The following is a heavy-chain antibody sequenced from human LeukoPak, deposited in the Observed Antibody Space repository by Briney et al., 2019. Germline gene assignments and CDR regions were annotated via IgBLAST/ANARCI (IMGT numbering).Heavy chain of an antibody. J-gene: IGHJ4*02. Sequence: PSETLSLTCTVSGGSISSSSYYWGWIRQPPGKGLEWIGSIYYSGSTYYNPSLKSRVTISVDTSKNQFSLKLSSVTAADTAVYYCARRPRWVRPFDYWGQGTLVTVSS. CDR2: IYYSGST. CDR1: GGSISSSSYY. V-gene: IGHV4-39*07. D-gene: IGHD4-23*01. CDR3: ARRPRWVRPFDY.